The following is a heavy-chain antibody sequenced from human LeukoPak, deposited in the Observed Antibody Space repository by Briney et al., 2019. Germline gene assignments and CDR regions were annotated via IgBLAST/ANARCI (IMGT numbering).Heavy chain of an antibody. CDR3: ARAPRGESDAASGFYGIDV. CDR2: SHYTGST. J-gene: IGHJ6*02. V-gene: IGHV4-59*01. Sequence: SETLSLTCTVSGGSISTYYWTWIRQPPGKGLEWIGYSHYTGSTNYNPSLKSRVTISVDTSKNHFFLKLNSVTAADTAVYYCARAPRGESDAASGFYGIDVWGQGTTVTVSS. D-gene: IGHD3-22*01. CDR1: GGSISTYY.